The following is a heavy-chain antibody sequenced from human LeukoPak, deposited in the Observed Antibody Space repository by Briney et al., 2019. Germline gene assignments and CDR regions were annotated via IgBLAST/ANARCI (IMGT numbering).Heavy chain of an antibody. J-gene: IGHJ4*02. D-gene: IGHD6-6*01. CDR1: GYTFTSYD. Sequence: ASVKVSCKASGYTFTSYDMHWVRQAPGQGLEWMGIINPSGGSTSYAQKFQGRVTMTRDTSTSTVYMELSGLRSEDTAVYYCATSRIAASVFDYWGQGTLVTVSS. CDR2: INPSGGST. V-gene: IGHV1-46*03. CDR3: ATSRIAASVFDY.